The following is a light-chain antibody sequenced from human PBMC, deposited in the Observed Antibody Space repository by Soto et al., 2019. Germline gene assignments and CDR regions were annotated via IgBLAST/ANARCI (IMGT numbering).Light chain of an antibody. CDR2: EVN. CDR3: SSYTSRTTLV. J-gene: IGLJ1*01. CDR1: SSDVGAYNY. V-gene: IGLV2-14*01. Sequence: QSVLTQPASVSGSPGQSITISCTGTSSDVGAYNYVSWYQQHPGKAPKLMIYEVNYRPSGVSNRFSGSKSGNTASLTISGLQAEDEADYYCSSYTSRTTLVLGTGTKV.